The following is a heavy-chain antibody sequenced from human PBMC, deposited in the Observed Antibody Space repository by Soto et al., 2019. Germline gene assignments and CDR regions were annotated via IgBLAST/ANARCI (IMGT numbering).Heavy chain of an antibody. CDR3: ARDHHRDGDYESQDFYDYGMDV. D-gene: IGHD4-17*01. V-gene: IGHV1-46*01. J-gene: IGHJ6*02. CDR1: GYTFTSYY. Sequence: ASVKVSCKASGYTFTSYYMHWVRQAPGQGLEWMGIINPSGGSTSYAQKFQGRVTMTRDTSTSTVYMELSSLRSEDTAVYYCARDHHRDGDYESQDFYDYGMDVWGQGTTFTVSS. CDR2: INPSGGST.